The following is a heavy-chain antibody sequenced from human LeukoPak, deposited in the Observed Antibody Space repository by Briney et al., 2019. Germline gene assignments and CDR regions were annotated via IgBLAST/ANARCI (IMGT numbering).Heavy chain of an antibody. V-gene: IGHV3-21*01. Sequence: GGSLRPSCAASGFTFSSYAMSWVRQAPGKGLEWVSSINSSSSYIYYADSVKGRFTISRDNAKNSLYLQMNSLRAEDTAVYYCARDFEYGSGSYNAFDIWGQGTMVTVSS. D-gene: IGHD3-10*01. CDR2: INSSSSYI. J-gene: IGHJ3*02. CDR3: ARDFEYGSGSYNAFDI. CDR1: GFTFSSYA.